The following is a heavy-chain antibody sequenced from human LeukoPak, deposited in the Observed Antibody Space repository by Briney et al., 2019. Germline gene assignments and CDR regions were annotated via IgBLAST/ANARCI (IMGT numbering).Heavy chain of an antibody. V-gene: IGHV4-34*01. CDR1: GGSFSVYY. J-gene: IGHJ6*02. D-gene: IGHD5-18*01. CDR3: EYSYGREYYYYGMDV. Sequence: SETLSLTCAVYGGSFSVYYWSWIRQPPGKGLEWIGEINHSGSTNYNPSLKSRVTISVDTSKNQFSLKLSSVTAADTAVYYCEYSYGREYYYYGMDVWGQGTTVTVSS. CDR2: INHSGST.